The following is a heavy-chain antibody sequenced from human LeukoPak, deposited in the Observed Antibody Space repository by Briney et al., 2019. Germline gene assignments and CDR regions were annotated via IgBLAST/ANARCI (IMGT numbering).Heavy chain of an antibody. CDR2: IKEDGSEK. Sequence: PGGSLRLSCAASGFTFSSYSMNWVRQAPGKGLEWVANIKEDGSEKSYVDSVKGRFTISRDNAKNSMYLQMNSLRAEDTAVYYCARAVGGSGYYYGMDVWGQGATVTVSS. D-gene: IGHD2-15*01. V-gene: IGHV3-7*01. CDR1: GFTFSSYS. CDR3: ARAVGGSGYYYGMDV. J-gene: IGHJ6*02.